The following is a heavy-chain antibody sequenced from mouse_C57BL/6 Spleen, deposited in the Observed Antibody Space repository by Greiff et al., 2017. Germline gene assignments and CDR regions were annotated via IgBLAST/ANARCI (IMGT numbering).Heavy chain of an antibody. Sequence: QVQLQQPGAELVKPGASVKVSCKASGYTFTSYWMHWVKQRPGQGLEWIGRIHPSDSDTNYNQKFKGKATLTVDKSSSTAYMQLSSLTSEDSAVYYCASDDVRAWFAYWGQGTLVTVSA. V-gene: IGHV1-74*01. CDR1: GYTFTSYW. J-gene: IGHJ3*01. CDR2: IHPSDSDT. CDR3: ASDDVRAWFAY. D-gene: IGHD2-12*01.